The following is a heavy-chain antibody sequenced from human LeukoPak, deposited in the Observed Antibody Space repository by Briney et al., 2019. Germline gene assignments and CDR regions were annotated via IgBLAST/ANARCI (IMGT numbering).Heavy chain of an antibody. Sequence: SSETLSLTCTVSGGSISSYYWGWIRQPAGKGLGWIGCIYTSGSTNYNPTLKGRVTMSVATYKNQFSLKLSSVTAADTAVYYCARGRYYYGSATTTWGQESLVTVS. D-gene: IGHD3-10*01. V-gene: IGHV4-4*07. CDR3: ARGRYYYGSATTT. CDR2: IYTSGST. J-gene: IGHJ5*02. CDR1: GGSISSYY.